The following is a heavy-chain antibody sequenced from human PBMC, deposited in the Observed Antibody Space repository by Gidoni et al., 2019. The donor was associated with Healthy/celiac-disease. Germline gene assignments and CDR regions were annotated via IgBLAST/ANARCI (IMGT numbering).Heavy chain of an antibody. CDR1: GFPFTSYS. Sequence: EVQLVGSGGGLVKPGGSLRLSCASSGFPFTSYSMNWVRQAPGKGLEWVSSISSSSSDIYYADPVKGRVTISRDNAKTSLYLQMNSLRAEDTAVYYCARDLRRCTGGVCSSYGMDVWGQGTTVTVSS. J-gene: IGHJ6*02. V-gene: IGHV3-21*01. CDR3: ARDLRRCTGGVCSSYGMDV. D-gene: IGHD2-8*02. CDR2: ISSSSSDI.